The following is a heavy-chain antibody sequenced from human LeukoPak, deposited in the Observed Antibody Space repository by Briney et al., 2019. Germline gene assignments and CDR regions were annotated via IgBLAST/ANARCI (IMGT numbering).Heavy chain of an antibody. V-gene: IGHV1-8*01. D-gene: IGHD5-12*01. J-gene: IGHJ6*03. Sequence: ASVKVSCKASGYTFTSYDINWVRQATGQGLEWMGWMNPNSGNTGYAQKFQGRVTMTRNTSISTAYMELSSLRSEDTAVYYCTRWSGYEKDYYYYYMDVWGKGTTVTVSS. CDR3: TRWSGYEKDYYYYYMDV. CDR2: MNPNSGNT. CDR1: GYTFTSYD.